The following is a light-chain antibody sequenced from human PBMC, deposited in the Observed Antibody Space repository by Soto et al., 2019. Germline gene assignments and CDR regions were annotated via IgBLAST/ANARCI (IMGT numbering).Light chain of an antibody. CDR2: GAS. CDR3: QQYNNWPPIT. CDR1: QSVSSSY. Sequence: EIVLTQSPGTLSMSPGERATVSCRASQSVSSSYLAWYQQKPGQAPRLLIYGASSRATGIPARFSGRGSGTDFTLTISRLEPEYFAVYYCQQYNNWPPITFGQGTRLEIK. V-gene: IGKV3-20*01. J-gene: IGKJ5*01.